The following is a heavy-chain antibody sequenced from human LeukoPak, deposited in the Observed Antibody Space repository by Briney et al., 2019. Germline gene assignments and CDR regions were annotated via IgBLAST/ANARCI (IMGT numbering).Heavy chain of an antibody. V-gene: IGHV3-30*02. J-gene: IGHJ6*03. CDR1: GFTFSTYG. D-gene: IGHD6-13*01. Sequence: PGGSLRLSCAASGFTFSTYGMHWVRQAPGKGLEWVSFIRYVGINKYYADSVKGRFTISRDNAKNSLYLQLNSLRAEDTAVYYCARVQWGYSSSWYFYYYYYMDVWGKGTTVTISS. CDR3: ARVQWGYSSSWYFYYYYYMDV. CDR2: IRYVGINK.